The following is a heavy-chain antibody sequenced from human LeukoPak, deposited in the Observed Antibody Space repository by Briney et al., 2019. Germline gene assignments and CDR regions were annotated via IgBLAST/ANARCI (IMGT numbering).Heavy chain of an antibody. J-gene: IGHJ4*02. CDR1: GFTFSSYS. V-gene: IGHV3-21*01. D-gene: IGHD3-22*01. CDR3: ARDGPAYYYDSSGYVFDY. Sequence: GGSLRLSCAASGFTFSSYSMNWVRQAPGKGLEWVSSISSSSSYIYYADSVKGRFTISRDNAKNSLYLQMNSLRAEDTAVYYCARDGPAYYYDSSGYVFDYWGQGTLVTVSS. CDR2: ISSSSSYI.